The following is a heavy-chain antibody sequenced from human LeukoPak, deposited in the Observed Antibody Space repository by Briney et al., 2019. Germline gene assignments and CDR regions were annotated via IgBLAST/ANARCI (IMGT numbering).Heavy chain of an antibody. CDR1: GYTLTELS. Sequence: ASVKVSCKVSGYTLTELSMHWVRQAPGKGLEWMGGFDPEDGETIYAQKFQGRVTMTEDTSTDTAYMELSSLRSEDTAVYYCATASNYYDGGGFFPEGYWGQGTLVTVSS. D-gene: IGHD3-22*01. V-gene: IGHV1-24*01. CDR2: FDPEDGET. J-gene: IGHJ4*02. CDR3: ATASNYYDGGGFFPEGY.